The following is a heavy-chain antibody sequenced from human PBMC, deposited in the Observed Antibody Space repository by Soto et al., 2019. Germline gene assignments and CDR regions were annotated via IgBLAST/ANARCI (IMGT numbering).Heavy chain of an antibody. Sequence: PSETLSLTCTVSGGSISSNDWTWIRQPPGKGLAWIGDVYNSGSTNYNPSLKSRVTISEDTSKSQFSLKVNSMTEADTAVYYCARYRRGAVAGDTLDHWGQGIWVTVSS. CDR2: VYNSGST. CDR3: ARYRRGAVAGDTLDH. V-gene: IGHV4-59*01. CDR1: GGSISSND. D-gene: IGHD6-13*01. J-gene: IGHJ5*02.